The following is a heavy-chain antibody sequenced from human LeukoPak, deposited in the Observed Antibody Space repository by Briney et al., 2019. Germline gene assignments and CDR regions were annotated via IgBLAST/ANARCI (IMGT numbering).Heavy chain of an antibody. V-gene: IGHV3-21*01. CDR2: NSSSSSYI. Sequence: GGSLRLSCAASGFTFSSYSMNWVRQAPGKGLEWVSTNSSSSSYIYYADSVKGRFTISRDNAKNSLYLQMNSLRAEDTAVYYCARDAYYDSSGYYPLDYWGQGTLVTVSS. CDR1: GFTFSSYS. J-gene: IGHJ4*02. D-gene: IGHD3-22*01. CDR3: ARDAYYDSSGYYPLDY.